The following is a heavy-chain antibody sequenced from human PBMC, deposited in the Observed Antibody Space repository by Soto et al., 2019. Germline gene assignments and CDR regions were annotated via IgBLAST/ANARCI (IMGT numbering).Heavy chain of an antibody. V-gene: IGHV3-23*01. CDR1: GFTFNNYA. J-gene: IGHJ4*02. Sequence: PGRSLRLSCAASGFTFNNYAMNWVRQAPGKGLEWVATISGTGGSTYYADSVKGRFTISRDNSKNTLYLQMNSLRVEDTAVYYCAKDRLGGNFDYCGEGTQVTVSS. CDR2: ISGTGGST. CDR3: AKDRLGGNFDY.